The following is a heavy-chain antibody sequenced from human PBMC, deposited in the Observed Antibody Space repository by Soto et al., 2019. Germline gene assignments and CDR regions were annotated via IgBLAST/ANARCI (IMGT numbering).Heavy chain of an antibody. CDR2: INPNSGGT. J-gene: IGHJ6*02. D-gene: IGHD5-18*01. V-gene: IGHV1-2*02. CDR1: GYTFTGYY. Sequence: ASVKVSCKASGYTFTGYYMHWVRQAPGQGLEWMGWINPNSGGTNYAQKFQGRVTMTRDTSISTAYMELSRLRSDDTAVYYCARVGTAMAWSRYGRGCMDVWGQGTTVTVSS. CDR3: ARVGTAMAWSRYGRGCMDV.